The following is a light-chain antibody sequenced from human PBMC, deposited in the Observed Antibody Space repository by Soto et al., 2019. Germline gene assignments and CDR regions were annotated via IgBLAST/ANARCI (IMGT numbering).Light chain of an antibody. CDR1: SSDVGSYNL. Sequence: QSVLTQPASVSGSPGQSITISCTGTSSDVGSYNLVSWYQRHPGKAPKLMIYEGSKRPSGVSNRFSGSKSGNTASLTISGLQAEDEADYYCCSYVGSGTFPYVFGTGTKVTVL. V-gene: IGLV2-23*03. CDR3: CSYVGSGTFPYV. J-gene: IGLJ1*01. CDR2: EGS.